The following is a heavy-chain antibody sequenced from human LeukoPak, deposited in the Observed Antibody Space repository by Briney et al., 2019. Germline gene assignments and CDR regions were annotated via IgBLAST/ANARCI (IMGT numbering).Heavy chain of an antibody. J-gene: IGHJ4*02. V-gene: IGHV1-2*06. CDR2: INANSGGT. CDR3: AREGSDYDILTGYYIAEPYDY. D-gene: IGHD3-9*01. Sequence: ASVKVSCKASGYTFTDYYMHWVRQAPGQGLEWMGRINANSGGTNYAQQFQGRVTMTRDTSITTAYMELSRLRSDDTAVYYCAREGSDYDILTGYYIAEPYDYWGQGTLVTVSS. CDR1: GYTFTDYY.